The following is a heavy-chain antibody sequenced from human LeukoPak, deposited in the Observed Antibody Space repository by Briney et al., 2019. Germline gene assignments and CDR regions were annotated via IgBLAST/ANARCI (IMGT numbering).Heavy chain of an antibody. V-gene: IGHV4-4*07. CDR1: GGSISSYY. J-gene: IGHJ3*02. Sequence: SETLSLTCTVSGGSISSYYWSWIRQPAGKGLEWIGRTYTSGSTNYNPSLKSRVAMSVDTSKNQFSLKLSSVTAADTAVYYCARVGDFWSAPTGNDAFDIWGQGTMVTVSS. CDR2: TYTSGST. D-gene: IGHD3-3*01. CDR3: ARVGDFWSAPTGNDAFDI.